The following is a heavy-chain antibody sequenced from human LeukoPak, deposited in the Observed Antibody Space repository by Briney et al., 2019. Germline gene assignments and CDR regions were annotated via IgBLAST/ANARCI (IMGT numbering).Heavy chain of an antibody. CDR1: GFTVSSNY. CDR2: IYSGGST. Sequence: TGGSLRLSCAASGFTVSSNYMSWVRRAPGKGLEWVSVIYSGGSTYYADSVKGRFTISRDNSKNTLYLQMNNLRAEDTAVYYCARDRGRWELGGLFDYWGQGTLVTVSS. CDR3: ARDRGRWELGGLFDY. V-gene: IGHV3-66*01. D-gene: IGHD1-26*01. J-gene: IGHJ4*02.